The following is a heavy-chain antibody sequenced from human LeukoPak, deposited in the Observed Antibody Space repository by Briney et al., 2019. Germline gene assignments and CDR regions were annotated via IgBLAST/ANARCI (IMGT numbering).Heavy chain of an antibody. Sequence: ASVKVSCKASAYTFTSYDINWVRQATGQGLEWMGWMNPNSGNTGYAQKFQGRVTMTRNTSISTAYMELSSLRSEDTAVYYCARVGRKSRHAFDIWGQGTMVTVSS. CDR1: AYTFTSYD. CDR3: ARVGRKSRHAFDI. V-gene: IGHV1-8*01. CDR2: MNPNSGNT. D-gene: IGHD3-10*01. J-gene: IGHJ3*02.